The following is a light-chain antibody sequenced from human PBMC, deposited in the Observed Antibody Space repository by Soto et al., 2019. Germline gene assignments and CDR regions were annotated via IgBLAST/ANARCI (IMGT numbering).Light chain of an antibody. CDR3: QQYGSSPLT. V-gene: IGKV3-20*01. J-gene: IGKJ4*01. Sequence: EIVLPQSPGTLSLSPGASATLSCRASQSVSSSYLAWYKKTPGQAPRLLIYGASSRATGIPDRLSGSGSGTDFTLTISRLEPEDFAVYYGQQYGSSPLTFGGGTKVDIK. CDR1: QSVSSSY. CDR2: GAS.